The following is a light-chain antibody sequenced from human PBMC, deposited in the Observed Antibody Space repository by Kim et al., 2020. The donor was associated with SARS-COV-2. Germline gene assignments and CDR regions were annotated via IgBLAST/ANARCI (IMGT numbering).Light chain of an antibody. CDR1: NTGSKS. CDR3: QVCDSGVV. V-gene: IGLV3-21*04. CDR2: YDS. Sequence: SYELTQPPSVSVAPGKTARITCGGNNTGSKSVHWYQQKPGQAPVLVIYYDSDRPSGIPERFSGSNSGNTATLTISRVEAGDEADYYCQVCDSGVVFGGGT. J-gene: IGLJ2*01.